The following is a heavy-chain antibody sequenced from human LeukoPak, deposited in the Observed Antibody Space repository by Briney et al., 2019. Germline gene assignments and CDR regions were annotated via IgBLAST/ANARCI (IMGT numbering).Heavy chain of an antibody. Sequence: SETLSLTCTVSGGSVSNSLYYWGWIRQPPGKGLEWIGYIYYNGDSNYNPSLKSRVIISIDTSSNQFSLRLNSMTAADTAVYYCARVLRAASWRSYDYWGQGSLVTVSS. CDR1: GGSVSNSLYY. D-gene: IGHD5-18*01. CDR3: ARVLRAASWRSYDY. V-gene: IGHV4-61*01. CDR2: IYYNGDS. J-gene: IGHJ4*02.